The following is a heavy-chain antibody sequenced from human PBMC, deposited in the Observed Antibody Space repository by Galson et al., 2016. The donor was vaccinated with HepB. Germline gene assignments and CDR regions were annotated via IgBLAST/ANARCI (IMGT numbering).Heavy chain of an antibody. J-gene: IGHJ6*02. D-gene: IGHD2-15*01. CDR2: ISYVGSRQ. V-gene: IGHV3-30*18. Sequence: SLRLSCAVSGFRLSDYGMHWVRQAPGEGLEWVAVISYVGSRQYYADSVRGRFTISRDNSKNTLFLQMNSLTVEDTAVYYCAKEASEYCSDGICFYYGMDVWGQGTTVTVSS. CDR3: AKEASEYCSDGICFYYGMDV. CDR1: GFRLSDYG.